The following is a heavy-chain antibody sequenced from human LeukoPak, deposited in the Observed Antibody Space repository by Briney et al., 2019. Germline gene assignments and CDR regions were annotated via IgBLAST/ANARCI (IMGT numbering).Heavy chain of an antibody. Sequence: PSETLSLTCTVSGGSISSSSYYWGWIRQPPGKGLEWIGSIYYSGSTYYNPSLKSRVTISVDTSKNQFSLKLSSVTAADTAVYYCARHYGLRYFDWLFDPPNAFDIWGQGTMVTVSS. V-gene: IGHV4-39*01. CDR2: IYYSGST. CDR3: ARHYGLRYFDWLFDPPNAFDI. J-gene: IGHJ3*02. CDR1: GGSISSSSYY. D-gene: IGHD3-9*01.